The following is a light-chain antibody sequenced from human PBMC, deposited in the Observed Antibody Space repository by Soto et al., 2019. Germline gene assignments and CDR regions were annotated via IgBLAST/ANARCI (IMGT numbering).Light chain of an antibody. V-gene: IGLV2-8*01. CDR1: TSDIGAYNY. CDR2: EVT. Sequence: SVLTPPRSACGSLGQAATSSCTGTTSDIGAYNYVSWYQQRPGKAPKLIIYEVTRRPSGVPDRIFGSKYDTTASLTVSGLQAEDEADYYCSAFAGTNSFVFGTETKVTVL. J-gene: IGLJ1*01. CDR3: SAFAGTNSFV.